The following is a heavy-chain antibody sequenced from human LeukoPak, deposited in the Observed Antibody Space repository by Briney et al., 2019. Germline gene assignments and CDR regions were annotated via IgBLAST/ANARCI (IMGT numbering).Heavy chain of an antibody. CDR1: GYSFTSYW. Sequence: GESLKISCKGSGYSFTSYWIGWVRQMPGKGLEWMGIIYPGDSDTRYSPSFQGQVTISAEKSISTAYLQWSSLKASDTAMYYCARLGYYDFWSGYFNYDYWGQGTLVTVSS. V-gene: IGHV5-51*01. CDR2: IYPGDSDT. CDR3: ARLGYYDFWSGYFNYDY. J-gene: IGHJ4*02. D-gene: IGHD3-3*01.